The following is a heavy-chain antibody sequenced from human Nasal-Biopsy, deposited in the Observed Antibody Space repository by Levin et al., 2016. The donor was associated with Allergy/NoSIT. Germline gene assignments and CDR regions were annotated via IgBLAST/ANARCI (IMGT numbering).Heavy chain of an antibody. J-gene: IGHJ4*02. Sequence: LRLSCTVSGDSMNSGSRYWSWIRQPAGKGLEWIGRIYTSGSTNYNPSLKSRVTISVDTSKKQFSLKLNSVTAADTAVYYCARAGYSYGHYYYFDSWGQGTLVSVSS. CDR2: IYTSGST. CDR3: ARAGYSYGHYYYFDS. D-gene: IGHD5-18*01. CDR1: GDSMNSGSRY. V-gene: IGHV4-61*02.